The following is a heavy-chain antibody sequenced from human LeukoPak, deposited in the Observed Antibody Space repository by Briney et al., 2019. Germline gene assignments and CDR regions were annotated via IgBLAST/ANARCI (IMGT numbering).Heavy chain of an antibody. J-gene: IGHJ5*02. CDR3: ARLYSSSWYDWFDP. V-gene: IGHV1-2*04. CDR2: TNPNSGGT. Sequence: ASVKVSCKASGYTFTGYYMHWVRQAPGQGLEWMGWTNPNSGGTNYAQKFQGWVTMTRDTSISTAYMELSRLRSDDTAVYYCARLYSSSWYDWFDPWGQGTLVTVSS. CDR1: GYTFTGYY. D-gene: IGHD6-13*01.